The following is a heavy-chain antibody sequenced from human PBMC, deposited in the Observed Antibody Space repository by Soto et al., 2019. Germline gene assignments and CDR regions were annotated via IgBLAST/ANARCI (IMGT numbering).Heavy chain of an antibody. CDR3: ARFGTLGKDYGVDV. V-gene: IGHV3-21*04. D-gene: IGHD3-16*01. Sequence: PGGSMRLSCAASGFTFSSYSMNWVRQAPGKGLEWVSSISSSSSYIYYADSVKGRFTISRDNAKNSLYLQMNSLRAADTAVYFCARFGTLGKDYGVDVWGQGTTVTVSS. J-gene: IGHJ6*02. CDR1: GFTFSSYS. CDR2: ISSSSSYI.